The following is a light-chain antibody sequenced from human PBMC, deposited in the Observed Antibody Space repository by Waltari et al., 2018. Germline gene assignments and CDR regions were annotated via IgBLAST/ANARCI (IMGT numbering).Light chain of an antibody. CDR3: QQYGSSPT. V-gene: IGKV3-20*01. J-gene: IGKJ1*01. CDR1: QSVSSSY. CDR2: GAS. Sequence: EIGLTQSPGTLPLSPGERATISCRASQSVSSSYLAWYQQKPGQAPRLLIYGASSRATGIPDRFSGSGSGTDFTLTISRLEPEDFAVYYCQQYGSSPTFGQGTKVEIK.